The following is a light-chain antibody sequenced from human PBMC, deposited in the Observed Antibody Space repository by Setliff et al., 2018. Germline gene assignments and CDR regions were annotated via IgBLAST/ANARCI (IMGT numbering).Light chain of an antibody. V-gene: IGLV2-14*03. CDR3: SSYRSSSTLVV. J-gene: IGLJ2*01. CDR1: SSDIGDSYNY. Sequence: QSVLTQPASVSGSPGQSITISCIGTSSDIGDSYNYVSWYQHYPGKAPKLMIFGVTNRPSGVSNRFSGSKSGNTASLTISGLQAEDEALYYCSSYRSSSTLVVFGGGTKVTVL. CDR2: GVT.